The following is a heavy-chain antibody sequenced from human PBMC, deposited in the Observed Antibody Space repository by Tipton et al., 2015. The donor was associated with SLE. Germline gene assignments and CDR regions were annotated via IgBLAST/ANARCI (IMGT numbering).Heavy chain of an antibody. D-gene: IGHD5-12*01. CDR2: IYHSGST. CDR3: AATGGIVATIGED. V-gene: IGHV4-38-2*01. Sequence: GLVKPSETLSLTCAVSGYSISSGYYWGWIRQPPGKGLEWIGSIYHSGSTYYNPSLKSRVTISVDTSKNQFSLKLSSVTAADTAVYYCAATGGIVATIGEDWGQGTLVTVSS. J-gene: IGHJ4*02. CDR1: GYSISSGYY.